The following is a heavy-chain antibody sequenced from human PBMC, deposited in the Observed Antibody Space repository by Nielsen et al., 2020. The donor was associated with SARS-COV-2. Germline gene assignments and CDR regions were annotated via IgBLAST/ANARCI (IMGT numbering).Heavy chain of an antibody. Sequence: GESLKISCAASGFTFDDYGMSWVRQAPGKGLELVSGINWNGGSTGYADSVKGRFTISRDNAKNSLYLQMNSLRAEDTALYHCASIDSSGYYGWAFDIWGQGTMVTVSS. V-gene: IGHV3-20*01. CDR2: INWNGGST. CDR1: GFTFDDYG. D-gene: IGHD3-22*01. CDR3: ASIDSSGYYGWAFDI. J-gene: IGHJ3*02.